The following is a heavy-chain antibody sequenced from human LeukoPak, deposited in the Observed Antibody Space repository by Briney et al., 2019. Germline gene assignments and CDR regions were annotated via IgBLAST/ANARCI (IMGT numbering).Heavy chain of an antibody. CDR2: INPNSGGT. J-gene: IGHJ4*02. V-gene: IGHV1-2*02. CDR3: ARGGRIPKMTTVVTQPFDY. CDR1: GYTFTGYY. Sequence: GASVKDSCKASGYTFTGYYMHWVRQAPGQGLEWMGWINPNSGGTNYAQKFQGRVTMTRDTSISTAYMELSRLRSDDTAVYYCARGGRIPKMTTVVTQPFDYWGQGTLVTVSS. D-gene: IGHD4-23*01.